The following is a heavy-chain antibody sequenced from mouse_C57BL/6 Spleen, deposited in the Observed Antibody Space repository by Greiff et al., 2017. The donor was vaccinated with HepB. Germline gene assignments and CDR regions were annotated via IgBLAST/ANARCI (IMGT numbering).Heavy chain of an antibody. CDR3: ARGLIYDGFPYAMDY. CDR1: GYTFTTYP. D-gene: IGHD2-3*01. V-gene: IGHV1-47*01. Sequence: QVQLKESGAELVKPGASVKMSCKASGYTFTTYPIEWMKQNHGKSLEWIGNFHPYNDDTKYNEKFKGKATLTVEKSSSTVYLELSRLTSDDSAVYYCARGLIYDGFPYAMDYWGQGTSVTVSS. CDR2: FHPYNDDT. J-gene: IGHJ4*01.